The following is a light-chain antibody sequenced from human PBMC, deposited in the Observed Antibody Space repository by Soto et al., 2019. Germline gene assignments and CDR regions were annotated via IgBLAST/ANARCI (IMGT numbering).Light chain of an antibody. J-gene: IGLJ2*01. CDR2: EGS. CDR1: SSDVGSYNL. V-gene: IGLV2-23*01. Sequence: QAASVSGSPGQSITISCTGTSSDVGSYNLVSWYQQHPGKAPKLMIYEGSKRPSGVSNRFSGSKSGNTASLTISGLQAEDEADYYCCSYAGSSTVVVFGGGTKVTVL. CDR3: CSYAGSSTVVV.